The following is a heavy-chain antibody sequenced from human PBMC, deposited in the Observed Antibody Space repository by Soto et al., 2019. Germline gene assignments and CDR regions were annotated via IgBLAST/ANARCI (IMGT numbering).Heavy chain of an antibody. CDR3: ARDLAPYSRTHYYYYYGMDV. CDR2: INPNSGGT. CDR1: GYTFTGYY. V-gene: IGHV1-2*04. J-gene: IGHJ6*02. Sequence: ASVKVSCKASGYTFTGYYMHWVRQAPGQGLEWMGWINPNSGGTNYARKFQGWVTMTRDTSISTAYMELSRLRSDDTAVYYCARDLAPYSRTHYYYYYGMDVWGQGTTVTVSS. D-gene: IGHD6-13*01.